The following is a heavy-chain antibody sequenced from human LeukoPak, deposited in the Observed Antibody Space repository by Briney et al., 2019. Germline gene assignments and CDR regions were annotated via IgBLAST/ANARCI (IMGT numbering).Heavy chain of an antibody. CDR3: ARASIAVPCGY. J-gene: IGHJ4*02. D-gene: IGHD6-19*01. CDR2: MNPNSGNT. V-gene: IGHV1-8*01. CDR1: GYTFTSYD. Sequence: GASVKVSCKASGYTFTSYDINWVRQATGQGLEWMGWMNPNSGNTGYVQKFQSRVTMTRNTSISTAYMELSSLRSEDTAVYYCARASIAVPCGYWGQGTLVTVSS.